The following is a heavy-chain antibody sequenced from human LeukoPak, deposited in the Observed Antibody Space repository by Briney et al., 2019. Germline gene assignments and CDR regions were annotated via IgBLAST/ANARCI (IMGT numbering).Heavy chain of an antibody. V-gene: IGHV3-7*03. CDR3: ARGEYSGGPYYYYGMGV. J-gene: IGHJ6*04. CDR2: IKQDGSEK. Sequence: GGSLRLSCAASGFTFSSYWMSWVRQAPGKGLEWVANIKQDGSEKYYVDSVKGRFTISRDNAKNSLYLQMNSLRAEDTAVYYCARGEYSGGPYYYYGMGVWGKGTTVTVSS. D-gene: IGHD6-6*01. CDR1: GFTFSSYW.